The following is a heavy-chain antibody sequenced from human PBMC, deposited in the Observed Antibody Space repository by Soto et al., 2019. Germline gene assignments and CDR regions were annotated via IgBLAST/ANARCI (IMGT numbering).Heavy chain of an antibody. Sequence: QITLNESGPTQVKPRQTLTLTCTFSGFSLTTSGVGVGWIRQSPGKAPEWLALIYWDDDKRYSPSLKNRLTITKETTKTPVVLTMPDLDPADTATYYCAHRVLRTVFGLVTTTAIYFDFWGQGTPVAVSS. J-gene: IGHJ4*02. D-gene: IGHD3-3*01. CDR1: GFSLTTSGVG. CDR2: IYWDDDK. V-gene: IGHV2-5*02. CDR3: AHRVLRTVFGLVTTTAIYFDF.